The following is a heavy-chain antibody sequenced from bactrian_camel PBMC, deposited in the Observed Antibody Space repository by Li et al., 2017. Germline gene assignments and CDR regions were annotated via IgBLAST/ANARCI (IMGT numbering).Heavy chain of an antibody. CDR2: IYVYSGIP. V-gene: IGHV3-2*01. D-gene: IGHD2*01. CDR3: AADGRTVLGFCSGSYWDGTEPTS. J-gene: IGHJ6*01. Sequence: VQLVESGGGSVQPGGSLKLSCAVSGSTTGSHCIGWFRQAPGKEREAPASIYVYSGIPWYSDSVKGRFTVSLDNAKNTLDLEMTNLKPDDTGMYYCAADGRTVLGFCSGSYWDGTEPTSRGQGTQVTVS. CDR1: GSTTGSHC.